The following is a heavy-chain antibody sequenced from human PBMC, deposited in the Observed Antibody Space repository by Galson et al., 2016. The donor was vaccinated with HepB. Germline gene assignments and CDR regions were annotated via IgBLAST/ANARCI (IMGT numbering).Heavy chain of an antibody. D-gene: IGHD4-17*01. Sequence: ETLSLTCAVSGGSISSSRHYWGWIRQPPGKGLEWNASMYYRGSTSYNPSLKSRVTISVDTSKNQLSLELSSVTAADTAMYYCARHDYGDFLFDYWGQGTLVIVSS. V-gene: IGHV4-39*01. CDR2: MYYRGST. CDR1: GGSISSSRHY. CDR3: ARHDYGDFLFDY. J-gene: IGHJ4*02.